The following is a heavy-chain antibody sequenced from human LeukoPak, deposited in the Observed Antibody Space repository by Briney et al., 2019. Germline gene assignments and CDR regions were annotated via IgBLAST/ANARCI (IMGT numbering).Heavy chain of an antibody. Sequence: GGSLRLSCAASGCTFTSIAMTWVRQAPGRGLEWVSTIRGTGDSTHYADSVKGRFIISRDKSKNMLYLQMNGLRAEDTAIYYCAKGQELDDGVFDSWGQGTLVTVSS. CDR1: GCTFTSIA. D-gene: IGHD1-1*01. J-gene: IGHJ4*02. CDR2: IRGTGDST. CDR3: AKGQELDDGVFDS. V-gene: IGHV3-23*01.